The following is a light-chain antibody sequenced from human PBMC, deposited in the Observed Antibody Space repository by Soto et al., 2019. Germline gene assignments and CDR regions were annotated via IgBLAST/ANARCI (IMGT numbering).Light chain of an antibody. Sequence: QSVLTQPASVSGSPGQSITISCTGTSSDVGGHNSVSWYQQHPGKAPKFMIYDVNNRPSGVSYRFSGSKSGNTASLTISGLQAEDEADCYCSSYTDSSTVVFGGGTQLTVL. V-gene: IGLV2-14*01. CDR3: SSYTDSSTVV. CDR1: SSDVGGHNS. J-gene: IGLJ2*01. CDR2: DVN.